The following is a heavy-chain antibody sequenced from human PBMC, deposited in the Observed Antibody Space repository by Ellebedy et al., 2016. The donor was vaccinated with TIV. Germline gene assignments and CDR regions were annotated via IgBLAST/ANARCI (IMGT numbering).Heavy chain of an antibody. CDR1: GFTFSSYA. Sequence: GESLKISCAASGFTFSSYAMSWVRQAPGKGLEWVSGISGGGGTTYYADSVKGRFTISRDNSKNTLYLQMNSLRAEDTAVYYCAQPETYWGQGTLVTVSS. J-gene: IGHJ4*02. CDR2: ISGGGGTT. CDR3: AQPETY. V-gene: IGHV3-23*01.